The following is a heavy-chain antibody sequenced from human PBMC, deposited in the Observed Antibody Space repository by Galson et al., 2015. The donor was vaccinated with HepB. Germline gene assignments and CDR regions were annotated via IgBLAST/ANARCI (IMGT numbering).Heavy chain of an antibody. CDR2: ISSNSGSI. Sequence: SLRLSCAASGFTFNTYTMNWVRQAPGKGLEWVSSISSNSGSIKYSDTVKGRFSISRDNAKNSLSLQMNSLRAEDTAVYYCTRAEYYYDSSGYYYHDAFDIWGQGTMVTVSS. V-gene: IGHV3-21*01. CDR1: GFTFNTYT. D-gene: IGHD3-22*01. J-gene: IGHJ3*02. CDR3: TRAEYYYDSSGYYYHDAFDI.